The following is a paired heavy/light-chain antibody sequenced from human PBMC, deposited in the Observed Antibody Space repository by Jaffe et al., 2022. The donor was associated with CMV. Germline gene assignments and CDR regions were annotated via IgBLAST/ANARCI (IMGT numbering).Light chain of an antibody. Sequence: EIVLTQSPGTLSLSPGERATLSCRASQSVTSGYLAWYQHKPGQPPRLLIYGASSRATGIPDRFSGSGSGTDFTLTINTLEPEDFAVYYCQYYGSSRFGPGTKVDIK. V-gene: IGKV3-20*01. CDR1: QSVTSGY. J-gene: IGKJ3*01. CDR3: QYYGSSR. CDR2: GAS.
Heavy chain of an antibody. Sequence: EVQLVESGGGLVKPGGSLRLSCAASGFTFSPYSFNWVRQAPGKGLEWVSSISSSSSYIYYTDSVKGRFTISRDNAKNSLYLQMNSLRAEDTAVYYCARDRRPRASALGHYYGMDVWGLGTTVTVSS. D-gene: IGHD2-15*01. CDR1: GFTFSPYS. CDR2: ISSSSSYI. J-gene: IGHJ6*02. CDR3: ARDRRPRASALGHYYGMDV. V-gene: IGHV3-21*01.